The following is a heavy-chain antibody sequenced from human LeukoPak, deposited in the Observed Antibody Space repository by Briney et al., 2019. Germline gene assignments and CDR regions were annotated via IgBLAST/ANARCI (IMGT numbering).Heavy chain of an antibody. J-gene: IGHJ4*02. CDR3: ARHGSTDYFDY. D-gene: IGHD2-2*03. CDR2: IYYSGST. V-gene: IGHV4-39*01. CDR1: AGSISTSSYY. Sequence: PSETLSLTCTVSAGSISTSSYYWGWIRQPPGKGLEWIGSIYYSGSTYYNPSLKSRVTISVDTSKNQFSLKLSFVTAADTAVYYCARHGSTDYFDYWGQGTLVTVSS.